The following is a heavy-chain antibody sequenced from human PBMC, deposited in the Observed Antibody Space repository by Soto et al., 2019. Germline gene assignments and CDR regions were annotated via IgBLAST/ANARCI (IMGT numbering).Heavy chain of an antibody. Sequence: AETLSLTCAVYGGSFSGYYWSWIRQPPGKGLEWIGEINHSGSTNYNPSLKSRVTISVDTSKNQFSLKLSSVTAADTAVYYCARGPRGLGYCSGGSCYFGVLAYYYYGMDVWGQGTTVTVSS. CDR3: ARGPRGLGYCSGGSCYFGVLAYYYYGMDV. V-gene: IGHV4-34*01. CDR2: INHSGST. CDR1: GGSFSGYY. D-gene: IGHD2-15*01. J-gene: IGHJ6*02.